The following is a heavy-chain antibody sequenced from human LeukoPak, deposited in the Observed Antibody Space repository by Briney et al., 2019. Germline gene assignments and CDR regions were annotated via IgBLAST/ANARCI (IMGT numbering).Heavy chain of an antibody. D-gene: IGHD3-10*01. CDR2: INHSGST. V-gene: IGHV4-34*01. J-gene: IGHJ5*02. CDR3: ARHRFSGWFDP. CDR1: GGSFSGYY. Sequence: PSETLSLTCAVYGGSFSGYYWSWIRQPPGKGLEWIGEINHSGSTNYNPSLKSRVTISVDTSKNQFSLKLSSVTAADTAVYYCARHRFSGWFDPWGQGTLVTVSS.